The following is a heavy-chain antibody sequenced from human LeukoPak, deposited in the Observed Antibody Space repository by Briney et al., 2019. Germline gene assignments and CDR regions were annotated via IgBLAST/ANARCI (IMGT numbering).Heavy chain of an antibody. D-gene: IGHD1-7*01. CDR3: ARDNWNYGSSMDV. J-gene: IGHJ6*02. CDR1: GGSFSSYY. Sequence: SETLSLTCTVSGGSFSSYYWSWIRQPPGKRLEWIGYIYYSGSTNYNPSLKSRVTISVDTSKNQFSLKLSSVTAADTAVYHCARDNWNYGSSMDVWGQGTTVTVSS. CDR2: IYYSGST. V-gene: IGHV4-59*01.